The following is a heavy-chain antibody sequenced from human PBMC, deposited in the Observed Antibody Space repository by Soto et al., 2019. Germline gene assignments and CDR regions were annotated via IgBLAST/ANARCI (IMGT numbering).Heavy chain of an antibody. CDR1: GGSISSGGYY. CDR2: IYYSGST. Sequence: QVQLQESGPGLVKPSQTLSLTCTVSGGSISSGGYYWSWIRQHPGKGLEWIGYIYYSGSTNYNPSPKSRVTISVDTSKNQFSLKLSSVTAADTAVYYCARGRGLAYSGVDYWGQGTLVTVSS. CDR3: ARGRGLAYSGVDY. J-gene: IGHJ4*02. D-gene: IGHD1-26*01. V-gene: IGHV4-31*03.